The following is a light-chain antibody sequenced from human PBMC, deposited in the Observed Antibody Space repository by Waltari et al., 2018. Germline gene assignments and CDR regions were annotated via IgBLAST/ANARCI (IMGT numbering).Light chain of an antibody. CDR3: QSYDSSLSVWV. J-gene: IGLJ3*02. V-gene: IGLV1-40*01. Sequence: QSVLTQPPSVSGAPGQRVPIPCTGSSSNIGAGSDVHWYQQLPGTAPKLLIYGNSNRPSGVPDRFSGSKSGTSASLAITGLQAEDEADYYCQSYDSSLSVWVFGGGTKLTVL. CDR2: GNS. CDR1: SSNIGAGSD.